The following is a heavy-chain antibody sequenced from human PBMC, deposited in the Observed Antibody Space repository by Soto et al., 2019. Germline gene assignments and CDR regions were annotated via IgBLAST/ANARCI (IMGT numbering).Heavy chain of an antibody. D-gene: IGHD3-10*01. J-gene: IGHJ6*02. CDR2: ISGYNGNT. V-gene: IGHV1-18*04. CDR3: ARAGKYYYGSGSPYYYGMDV. CDR1: GYTFTSYG. Sequence: QVQLVQSGAEVKKPGASVKVSCKASGYTFTSYGVSWVRQAPGQGLEWMGWISGYNGNTNDAQKLQGRVTMTTDTPTSTAYMELRSLRSDDTAVYYCARAGKYYYGSGSPYYYGMDVWGQGITVTVSS.